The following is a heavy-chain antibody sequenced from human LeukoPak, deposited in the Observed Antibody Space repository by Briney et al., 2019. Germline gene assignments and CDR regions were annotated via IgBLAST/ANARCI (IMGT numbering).Heavy chain of an antibody. CDR2: INHSGST. V-gene: IGHV4-34*01. D-gene: IGHD3-22*01. Sequence: SETLSLTCAVYGGSFSGCYWSWIRQPPGKGLEWIGEINHSGSTNYNPSLKSRVTISVDTSKNQFSLKLSSVTAADTAVYYCARADSSGSHVDPKPLDAFDVWGQGTMVTVSS. J-gene: IGHJ3*01. CDR3: ARADSSGSHVDPKPLDAFDV. CDR1: GGSFSGCY.